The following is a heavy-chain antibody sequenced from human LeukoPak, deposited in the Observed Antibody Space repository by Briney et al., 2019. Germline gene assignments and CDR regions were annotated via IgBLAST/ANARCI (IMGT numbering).Heavy chain of an antibody. V-gene: IGHV4-39*01. CDR3: ARRVVVGAIVDY. CDR2: IYYSGST. CDR1: GGSISSSSYY. J-gene: IGHJ4*02. D-gene: IGHD1-26*01. Sequence: PSETLSLTCTVSGGSISSSSYYWGWIRQPPGKGLEWIGSIYYSGSTYYNPSLKSRVTISVDTSKNQFSLKLSSVTAADTAVYYCARRVVVGAIVDYWGQGTLVTVSS.